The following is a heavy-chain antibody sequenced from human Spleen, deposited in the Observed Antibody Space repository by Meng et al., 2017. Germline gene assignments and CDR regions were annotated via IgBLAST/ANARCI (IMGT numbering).Heavy chain of an antibody. CDR1: GGSIKTYY. CDR2: IYSTGSS. J-gene: IGHJ3*02. CDR3: ATHHYYGSGSYLNAFDI. Sequence: SETLSLTCTVSGGSIKTYYWSWIRQPPGKGLEWIGYIYSTGSSNYNPSLEGRVTISEDTSKNQFSLKLSSVTAADTAVYYCATHHYYGSGSYLNAFDIWGQGTMVTVSS. V-gene: IGHV4-59*01. D-gene: IGHD3-10*01.